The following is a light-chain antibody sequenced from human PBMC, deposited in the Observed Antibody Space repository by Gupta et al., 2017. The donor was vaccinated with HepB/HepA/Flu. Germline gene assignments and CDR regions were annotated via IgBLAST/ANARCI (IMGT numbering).Light chain of an antibody. CDR3: ATGDASPNGYV. CDR1: SPNIGSNG. Sequence: SVLTQPPSASGAPGQGVTISCSGSSPNIGSNGFGWYQQVPGTAPKLVIYNNNERPSGVPDRFSGSKSGTSASLAISGLQSEDEADYYCATGDASPNGYVFGTGTKVTVL. CDR2: NNN. J-gene: IGLJ1*01. V-gene: IGLV1-44*01.